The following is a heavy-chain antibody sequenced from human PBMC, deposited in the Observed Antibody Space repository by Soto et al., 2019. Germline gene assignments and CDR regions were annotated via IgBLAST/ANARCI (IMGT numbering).Heavy chain of an antibody. CDR1: GFTFSSYG. CDR3: AKERRAGGNYGFYSDF. CDR2: SSATGAGT. J-gene: IGHJ4*02. V-gene: IGHV3-23*01. Sequence: EVQLLESGGGLVQPGGSLRLSCAASGFTFSSYGMTWVRQAPGKGLEWVSFSSATGAGTYYADSVKGRFTISRDNSKNTLYLQRPSLRADDTAVYYCAKERRAGGNYGFYSDFWGQGALVIVSS. D-gene: IGHD1-7*01.